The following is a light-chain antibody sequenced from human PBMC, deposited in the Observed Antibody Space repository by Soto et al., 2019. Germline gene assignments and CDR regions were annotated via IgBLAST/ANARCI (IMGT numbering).Light chain of an antibody. CDR2: DAS. CDR3: QQYGSSGT. Sequence: IVLTQSPRTLSMSPGERATLSYRASQSVSSSYLAWYQQKPGQAPRLLIYDASNRATGIPARFSGSGSGTDFTLTISRLEPEDFAVYYCQQYGSSGTFGQGTKV. CDR1: QSVSSSY. J-gene: IGKJ1*01. V-gene: IGKV3-20*01.